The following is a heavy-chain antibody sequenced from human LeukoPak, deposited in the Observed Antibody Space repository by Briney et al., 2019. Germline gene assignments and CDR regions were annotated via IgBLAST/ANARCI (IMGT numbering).Heavy chain of an antibody. CDR3: ARLLLLAPFHQYYYGMDV. D-gene: IGHD2-15*01. J-gene: IGHJ6*04. Sequence: SVKVSCKASGGTFSSYAISWVRQAPGQGLEWMGGVIPIFGTANYAQKFQGRVTITADESTSTAYLELSSLRSEDTAVYYCARLLLLAPFHQYYYGMDVWGKGTTVTVSS. CDR2: VIPIFGTA. V-gene: IGHV1-69*01. CDR1: GGTFSSYA.